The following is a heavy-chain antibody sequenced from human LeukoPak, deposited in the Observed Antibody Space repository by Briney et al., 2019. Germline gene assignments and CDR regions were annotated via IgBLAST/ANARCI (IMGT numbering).Heavy chain of an antibody. V-gene: IGHV3-30*03. Sequence: PGGSLRLSCAASGFTFSSYGMHWVRQAPGKGLEWVAVISYDGSNKYYADSVKGRFTISRDNSKNTLYLQMNSLRVEDTAVYFCAARKVRGVWFYLDYWGQRTLVTVSS. D-gene: IGHD3-10*01. J-gene: IGHJ4*02. CDR3: AARKVRGVWFYLDY. CDR2: ISYDGSNK. CDR1: GFTFSSYG.